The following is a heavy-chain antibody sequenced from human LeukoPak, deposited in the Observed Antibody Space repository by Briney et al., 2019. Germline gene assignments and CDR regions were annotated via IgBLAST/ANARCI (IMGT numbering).Heavy chain of an antibody. CDR1: GFTFSSYA. CDR2: ISYDGSNK. Sequence: GGSLRLSCAASGFTFSSYAMHWVRQAPGKGLEWVAVISYDGSNKYYADSVKGRFTISRDNSKNTLYLQMNSLRAEDTAVYYCAIPEGPDCSSTSCYSGLGVDYWGQGTLVTVSS. CDR3: AIPEGPDCSSTSCYSGLGVDY. J-gene: IGHJ4*02. D-gene: IGHD2-2*01. V-gene: IGHV3-30*01.